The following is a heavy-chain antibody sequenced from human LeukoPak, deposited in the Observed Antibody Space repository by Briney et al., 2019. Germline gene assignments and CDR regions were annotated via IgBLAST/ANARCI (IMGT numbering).Heavy chain of an antibody. Sequence: SQTLSLTCAISGDSVSSNSAAWNWIRQSPSRGLEWLGRTYYRSKWYNDYAVSVKSRITINPDTSKNQFSLQLNSVTPEDTAVYYCARGLMPGIVVVPAAITGIWFDPWGQGTLVTVSS. CDR1: GDSVSSNSAA. CDR3: ARGLMPGIVVVPAAITGIWFDP. D-gene: IGHD2-2*02. CDR2: TYYRSKWYN. J-gene: IGHJ5*02. V-gene: IGHV6-1*01.